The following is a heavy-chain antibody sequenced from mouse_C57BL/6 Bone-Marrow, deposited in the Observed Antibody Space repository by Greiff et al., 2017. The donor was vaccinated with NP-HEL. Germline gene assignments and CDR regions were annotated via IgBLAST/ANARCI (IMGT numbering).Heavy chain of an antibody. Sequence: QVQLKHPGAELVKPGASVKLSCKASGYTFTSYWMHWVKQRPGQGLEWIGMIHPNSGSTNYNEKFKSKATLTVDKSSSTAYMQLSSLTSEDSAVYYCARGDYGNFYWYFDVWGTGTTVTVSS. J-gene: IGHJ1*03. CDR2: IHPNSGST. D-gene: IGHD2-1*01. CDR3: ARGDYGNFYWYFDV. CDR1: GYTFTSYW. V-gene: IGHV1-64*01.